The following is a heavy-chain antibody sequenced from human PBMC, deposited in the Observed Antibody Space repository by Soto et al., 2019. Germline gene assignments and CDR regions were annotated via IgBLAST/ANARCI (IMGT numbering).Heavy chain of an antibody. J-gene: IGHJ4*02. CDR3: ARDSLALFDS. Sequence: SDTLSLTXTVSDGSVSRGSYYWTWIRQPPGKCLEWIGYIYPSGSTLYNPSLKIRVIISVDQPRNQFSLKLSVVTAANTIEYCCARDSLALFDSWGQGTLVTVSS. D-gene: IGHD6-6*01. CDR1: DGSVSRGSYY. V-gene: IGHV4-61*01. CDR2: IYPSGST.